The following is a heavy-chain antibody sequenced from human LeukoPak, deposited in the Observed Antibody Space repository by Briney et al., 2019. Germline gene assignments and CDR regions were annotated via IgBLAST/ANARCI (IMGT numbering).Heavy chain of an antibody. J-gene: IGHJ4*02. Sequence: SQTLSLTCAISGDSVSRTNAAWNWIRQSPSRGLEWLGRTYYRTKWYSDSAVSVKSRIIINPDTSKNQFSLQLNSVIPEDTAVYYCARGGSGMTVALFDQWGQGTPVTVSS. V-gene: IGHV6-1*01. CDR1: GDSVSRTNAA. D-gene: IGHD6-19*01. CDR3: ARGGSGMTVALFDQ. CDR2: TYYRTKWYS.